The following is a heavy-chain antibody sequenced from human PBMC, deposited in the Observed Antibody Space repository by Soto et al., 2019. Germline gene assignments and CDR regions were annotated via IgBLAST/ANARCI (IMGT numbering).Heavy chain of an antibody. Sequence: GGSLRLSCAASGFTFSSYAMHWVRQAPGKGLEWVAVISYDGSNKYYADSVKGRFTISRDNSKNTLYLQMNSLRAEDTAVYYCARQKAEMATGPQDYWGQGTLVTVSS. CDR2: ISYDGSNK. D-gene: IGHD5-12*01. V-gene: IGHV3-30-3*01. J-gene: IGHJ4*02. CDR3: ARQKAEMATGPQDY. CDR1: GFTFSSYA.